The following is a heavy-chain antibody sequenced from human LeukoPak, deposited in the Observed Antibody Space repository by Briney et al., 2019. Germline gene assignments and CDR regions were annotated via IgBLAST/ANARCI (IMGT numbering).Heavy chain of an antibody. CDR2: ILYDGSNT. D-gene: IGHD1-26*01. V-gene: IGHV3-30*18. CDR3: AKRGIVGAAYHFDY. CDR1: GFSFSSYG. Sequence: PGRSLRLSCAASGFSFSSYGMHWVRQAPGKGLEWVAVILYDGSNTYYVDSVEGRFTISRDNSKNTLYLQMNSLRAEDTAVYYCAKRGIVGAAYHFDYWGQGTLVTVSS. J-gene: IGHJ4*02.